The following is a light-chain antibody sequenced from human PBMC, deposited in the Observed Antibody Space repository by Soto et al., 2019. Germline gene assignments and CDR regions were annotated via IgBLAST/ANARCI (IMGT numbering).Light chain of an antibody. V-gene: IGLV2-11*01. CDR1: SSDVGAYNY. J-gene: IGLJ1*01. CDR3: CSYAGSYTSL. CDR2: DVS. Sequence: QSALTQPRSVSGSPGQSVTISCTGTSSDVGAYNYVSWYQQHPGKAPKLMIYDVSKRPSGVPDRFSGSKSGNTASLTVSGLQAEDEADYYCCSYAGSYTSLFGTGTKVTV.